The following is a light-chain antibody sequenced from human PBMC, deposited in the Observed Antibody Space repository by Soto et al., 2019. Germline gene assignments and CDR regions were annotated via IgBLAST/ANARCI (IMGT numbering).Light chain of an antibody. V-gene: IGLV2-14*03. CDR2: DVS. Sequence: QSVLTQPASVSGSPGQSITISCTGTSSDVGGYNYVSWYQHHPGKAPKLIIFDVSDRPSGISDRFSASKSGNTASLTISGLQAEDEADYYCCSYSSGSTPGVFGTGTKVTVL. CDR1: SSDVGGYNY. J-gene: IGLJ1*01. CDR3: CSYSSGSTPGV.